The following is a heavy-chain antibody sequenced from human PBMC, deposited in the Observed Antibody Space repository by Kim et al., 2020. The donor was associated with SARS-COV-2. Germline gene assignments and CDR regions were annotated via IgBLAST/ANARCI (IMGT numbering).Heavy chain of an antibody. CDR3: MKGGWGWIWDH. Sequence: GGSLRLSCTTSGFTFIGHAMSWVRQAPGQGLEWVSSIDGSDGTTYYVDSVNGRFTISRDDAKNTLYLQMRALRADDTATYYCMKGGWGWIWDHWGQGTLVTVSS. CDR1: GFTFIGHA. V-gene: IGHV3-23*01. J-gene: IGHJ4*02. D-gene: IGHD2-2*03. CDR2: IDGSDGTT.